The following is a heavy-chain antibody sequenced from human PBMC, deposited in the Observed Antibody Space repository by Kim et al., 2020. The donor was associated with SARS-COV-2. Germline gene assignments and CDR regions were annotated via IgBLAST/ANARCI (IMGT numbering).Heavy chain of an antibody. V-gene: IGHV3-64D*09. Sequence: GGSLRLSCSASGFTFSSYAMHWVRQAPGKGLEYVSAISSNGGSTYYADSVKGRFTISRDNSKNTLYLQMSSLRAEDTAVYYCVKEEDYDFWSGYYSFDYWGQGTLVTVSS. CDR3: VKEEDYDFWSGYYSFDY. CDR2: ISSNGGST. D-gene: IGHD3-3*01. CDR1: GFTFSSYA. J-gene: IGHJ4*02.